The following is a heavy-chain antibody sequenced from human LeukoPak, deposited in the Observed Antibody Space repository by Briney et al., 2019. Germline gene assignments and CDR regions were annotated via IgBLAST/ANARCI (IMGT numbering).Heavy chain of an antibody. D-gene: IGHD3-10*01. V-gene: IGHV5-51*01. J-gene: IGHJ4*02. CDR1: GYSFTNYW. Sequence: GESLKISCKGSGYSFTNYWIAWVRQMPGKGLEWMGIIYPDDSDTRYNPSFQGQVTISADKSISTAYLQWSSLRASDTAMYYCARPYYYGSGSYYTDYWGQGTLVTVSS. CDR2: IYPDDSDT. CDR3: ARPYYYGSGSYYTDY.